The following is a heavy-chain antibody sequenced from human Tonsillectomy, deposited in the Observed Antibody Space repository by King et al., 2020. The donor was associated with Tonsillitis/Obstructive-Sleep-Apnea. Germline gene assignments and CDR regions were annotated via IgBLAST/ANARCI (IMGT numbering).Heavy chain of an antibody. CDR3: ATSLGFQYCYGMDV. CDR1: GYTFTDYY. V-gene: IGHV1-2*02. D-gene: IGHD7-27*01. CDR2: INPNSGGT. Sequence: QLVQSGAEVKKPGASVKVSCKASGYTFTDYYMHWVRQAPGQGLEWMGWINPNSGGTKYAQKFQGRVTMTRDTSISTAYMELSRLTSDDTAVYYCATSLGFQYCYGMDVWGQGTTVTVSS. J-gene: IGHJ6*02.